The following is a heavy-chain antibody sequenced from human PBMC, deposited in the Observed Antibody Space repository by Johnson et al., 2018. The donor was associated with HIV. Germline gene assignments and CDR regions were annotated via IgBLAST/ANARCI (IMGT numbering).Heavy chain of an antibody. V-gene: IGHV3-7*01. J-gene: IGHJ3*02. CDR3: AKAPYGSGIRPGAFDI. CDR2: IKQDGSEK. CDR1: GFTFSSYW. Sequence: EQLVESGGGVVQPGKSLRLSCVDSGFTFSSYWMSWVRQAPGKGLEWVANIKQDGSEKYYAGSVKGRFTISRDNSKTTLYLQMNSLRAEDTAVYYCAKAPYGSGIRPGAFDIWGQGTMVTVSS. D-gene: IGHD3-10*01.